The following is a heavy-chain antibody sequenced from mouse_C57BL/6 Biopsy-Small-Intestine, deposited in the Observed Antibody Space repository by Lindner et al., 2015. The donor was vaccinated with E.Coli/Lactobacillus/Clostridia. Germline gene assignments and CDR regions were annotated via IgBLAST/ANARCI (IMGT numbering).Heavy chain of an antibody. CDR2: IRSKSNNYAT. Sequence: VQLQESGGGLVQPKGSLKLSCAASGFSFNTYAMNWVRQAPGKGSGWVARIRSKSNNYATYYADSVKDRFTISRDDSQSMLYLQMNNLKTEDTAMYYCVRDYSNFFWYLDVWGTGTTVTVSS. V-gene: IGHV10-1*01. D-gene: IGHD2-5*01. CDR1: GFSFNTYA. J-gene: IGHJ1*03. CDR3: VRDYSNFFWYLDV.